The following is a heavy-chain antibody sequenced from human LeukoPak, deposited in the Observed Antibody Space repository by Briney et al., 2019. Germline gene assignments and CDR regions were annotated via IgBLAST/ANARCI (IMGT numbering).Heavy chain of an antibody. CDR3: AHSARLFDY. CDR2: IFWNDDK. D-gene: IGHD6-6*01. Sequence: SGPTLVNPTQTLTLTCTFSGFSLTTSGVGVGWLRQSPGKALEWLVVIFWNDDKRYSPSLKSRLTITKDTSKNQVVLTMTNMDPVDTATYYCAHSARLFDYWGQGTLVTVSS. V-gene: IGHV2-5*01. CDR1: GFSLTTSGVG. J-gene: IGHJ4*02.